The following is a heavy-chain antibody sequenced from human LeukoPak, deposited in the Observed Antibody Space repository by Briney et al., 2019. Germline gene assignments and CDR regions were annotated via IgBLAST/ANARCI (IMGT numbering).Heavy chain of an antibody. CDR3: AKDSNTGGYSFGS. CDR2: INGDGTTT. V-gene: IGHV3-74*01. D-gene: IGHD5-12*01. J-gene: IGHJ4*02. Sequence: GGSLRLSCAASGFSISTFWMHWVRQAPGKGLVWVSRINGDGTTTNYADSVKGRFTISRDDAKNTVYLQMNSLRTEDTALYYCAKDSNTGGYSFGSWGQGTLVTVTS. CDR1: GFSISTFW.